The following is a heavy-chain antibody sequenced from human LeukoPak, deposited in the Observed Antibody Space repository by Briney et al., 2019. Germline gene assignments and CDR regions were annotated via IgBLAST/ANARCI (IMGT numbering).Heavy chain of an antibody. CDR3: ARTAYSSSWLVFDY. J-gene: IGHJ4*02. Sequence: SETLSLTCTVSGGSISSYYWSWIRQPPGKGLEWIGYIYYSGSTNYNPSLKSRVTISVDTSKNQFSLKLSSVTAADTAVYYCARTAYSSSWLVFDYWGQGTLVTVPS. CDR2: IYYSGST. V-gene: IGHV4-59*01. D-gene: IGHD6-13*01. CDR1: GGSISSYY.